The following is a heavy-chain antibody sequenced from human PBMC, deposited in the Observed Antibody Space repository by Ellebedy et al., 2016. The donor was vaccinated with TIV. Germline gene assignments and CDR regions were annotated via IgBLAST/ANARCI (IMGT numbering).Heavy chain of an antibody. CDR3: ARINSGSYLGVGY. V-gene: IGHV4-59*01. Sequence: SETLSLTCTVSGGSISSYYWSWIRQPPGKGLEWIGYIYYSGSTNYNPSLKSRVTISVDTSKNQFSLKLSSVTAADTAVYYCARINSGSYLGVGYWGQGTLVTVSS. CDR2: IYYSGST. J-gene: IGHJ4*02. D-gene: IGHD1-26*01. CDR1: GGSISSYY.